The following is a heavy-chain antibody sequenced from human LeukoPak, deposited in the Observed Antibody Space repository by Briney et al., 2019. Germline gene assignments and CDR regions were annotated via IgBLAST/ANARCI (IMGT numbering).Heavy chain of an antibody. J-gene: IGHJ6*02. CDR3: ARVRTTVTNYYYYGMDV. CDR2: INPNSGGT. D-gene: IGHD4-17*01. CDR1: GYTFTGYY. V-gene: IGHV1-2*02. Sequence: ASVKVSCKASGYTFTGYYMHWVRQAPGQGLEWMGWINPNSGGTNYAQKFQGRITMTRDTSISTADMELSRLRSDDTAVYYCARVRTTVTNYYYYGMDVWGQGTTVTVSS.